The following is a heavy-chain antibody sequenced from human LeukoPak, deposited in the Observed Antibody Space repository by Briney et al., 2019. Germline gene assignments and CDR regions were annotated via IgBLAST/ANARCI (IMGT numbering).Heavy chain of an antibody. J-gene: IGHJ5*02. V-gene: IGHV4-38-2*02. Sequence: SETLSLTCTVSGYSISSGYYWGWIRQPPGKGLEWIGSIYHSGSTYYNPSLKSRVTISVDTSKNQFSPKLSSVTAADTAVYYCARHVVPAAILYWFDPWGQGTLVTVSS. CDR3: ARHVVPAAILYWFDP. CDR2: IYHSGST. D-gene: IGHD2-2*01. CDR1: GYSISSGYY.